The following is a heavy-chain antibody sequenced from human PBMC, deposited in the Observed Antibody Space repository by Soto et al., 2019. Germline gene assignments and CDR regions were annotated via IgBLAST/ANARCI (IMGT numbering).Heavy chain of an antibody. CDR2: ISWNSGSI. CDR1: GFTFDDYA. J-gene: IGHJ4*02. V-gene: IGHV3-9*01. Sequence: GGSLRLSCAASGFTFDDYAMHWVRQAPGKGLEWVSGISWNSGSIGYVDSVKGRFTISRDNAKNSLYLQMNSLRAEDTALYYCAKESCSGGSCYLGEYYFDYWGQGTLVTVSS. D-gene: IGHD2-15*01. CDR3: AKESCSGGSCYLGEYYFDY.